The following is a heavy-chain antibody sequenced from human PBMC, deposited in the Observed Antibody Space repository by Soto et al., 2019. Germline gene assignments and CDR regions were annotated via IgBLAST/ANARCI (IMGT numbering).Heavy chain of an antibody. CDR2: IGRRSDI. J-gene: IGHJ6*02. D-gene: IGHD2-21*02. CDR1: GFSFSDSY. V-gene: IGHV3-11*04. CDR3: AREETAWPLAYGLDV. Sequence: PGGSLRLSCAASGFSFSDSYMSWVRQAPGKGLEWVSSIGRRSDIYYADSVKGRFTISRDNAKNSVSLQMNSLRDEDTAVYYCAREETAWPLAYGLDVWGQGTTVTVSS.